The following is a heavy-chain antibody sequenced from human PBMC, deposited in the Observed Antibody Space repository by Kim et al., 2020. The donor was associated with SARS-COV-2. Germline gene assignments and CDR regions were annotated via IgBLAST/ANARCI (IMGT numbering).Heavy chain of an antibody. D-gene: IGHD5-18*01. V-gene: IGHV3-9*01. Sequence: GGSLRLSCAASGFTFDDYVMHWVRQAPGKGLEWVSGINWNSNNIGYADSVKGRFTISRDNAKNSLYLQMNSMRPEDTALYYCANEIIRRYTYGMDVWGQGTTVTVSS. CDR1: GFTFDDYV. CDR3: ANEIIRRYTYGMDV. CDR2: INWNSNNI. J-gene: IGHJ6*02.